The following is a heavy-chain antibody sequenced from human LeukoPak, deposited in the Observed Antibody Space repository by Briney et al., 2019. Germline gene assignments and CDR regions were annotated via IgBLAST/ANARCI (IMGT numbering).Heavy chain of an antibody. V-gene: IGHV3-66*01. CDR1: GFTVSSNY. D-gene: IGHD6-25*01. J-gene: IGHJ5*02. CDR3: AREASRLNWFDP. CDR2: IYSGGST. Sequence: GGSLRLSCAASGFTVSSNYMSWVRQAPGKGLEWVSVIYSGGSTYYADSVKGRFTISRDNSKNTLYLQMNSLRAEDTAVYYCAREASRLNWFDPWGQGTLVTVSS.